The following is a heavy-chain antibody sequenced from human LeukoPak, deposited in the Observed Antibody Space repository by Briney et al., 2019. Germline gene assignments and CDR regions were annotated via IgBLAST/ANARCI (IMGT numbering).Heavy chain of an antibody. CDR1: GYTFTSYG. CDR3: AKVSVATGRYYYYGMDV. V-gene: IGHV1-18*01. J-gene: IGHJ6*02. CDR2: SSAYNGNT. D-gene: IGHD5-12*01. Sequence: ASVKVSCNASGYTFTSYGISWVRQAPGQGLEGMGGSSAYNGNTNYAHKLQGRVTVTTDTSTSPAYVELRSLRSDDTAVYYCAKVSVATGRYYYYGMDVWGQGTTVTVSS.